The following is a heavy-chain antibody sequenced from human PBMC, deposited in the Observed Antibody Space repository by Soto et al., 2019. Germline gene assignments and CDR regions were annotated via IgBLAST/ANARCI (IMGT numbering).Heavy chain of an antibody. Sequence: GGSLRLSCAASGFTFSSYAMHWVRQAPGKGLEWVAVIPYDGSNKYYADSVKGRFTISRDNSKNTLYLQMNSLRAEDTAVYYCARGPVMVRGVPGRLDPWGQGTLFTVSS. CDR1: GFTFSSYA. CDR2: IPYDGSNK. V-gene: IGHV3-30-3*01. J-gene: IGHJ5*02. CDR3: ARGPVMVRGVPGRLDP. D-gene: IGHD3-10*01.